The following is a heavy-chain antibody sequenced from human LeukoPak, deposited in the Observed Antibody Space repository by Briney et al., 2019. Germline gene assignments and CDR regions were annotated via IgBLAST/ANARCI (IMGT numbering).Heavy chain of an antibody. V-gene: IGHV3-30*18. Sequence: PGGSLRLSCAASGFTFSSYGMHWVCQAPGKGLEWVAVISYDGSNKYYADSVKGRFTISRDNSKNTLYLQMNSLRAEDTAVYYCAKDPAQCSGGSCYPNWFDPWGQGTLVTVSS. J-gene: IGHJ5*02. CDR1: GFTFSSYG. D-gene: IGHD2-15*01. CDR2: ISYDGSNK. CDR3: AKDPAQCSGGSCYPNWFDP.